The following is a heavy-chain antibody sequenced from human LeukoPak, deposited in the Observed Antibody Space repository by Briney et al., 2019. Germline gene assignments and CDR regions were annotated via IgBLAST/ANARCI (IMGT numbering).Heavy chain of an antibody. Sequence: GGSLRLSCAASGFTFSSYSMNWVRQAPGKGLEWVSSISSSSSYIYYADSVKGRFTISRDNAKNSLYLQMNSLRAEDTAVYYCARDPVDIVATLEYWGQGTLVTVSS. J-gene: IGHJ4*02. CDR2: ISSSSSYI. D-gene: IGHD5-12*01. CDR3: ARDPVDIVATLEY. CDR1: GFTFSSYS. V-gene: IGHV3-21*01.